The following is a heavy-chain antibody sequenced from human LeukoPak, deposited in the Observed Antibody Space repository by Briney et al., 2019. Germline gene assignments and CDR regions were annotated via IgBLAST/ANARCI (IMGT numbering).Heavy chain of an antibody. CDR1: GFTFSSYA. D-gene: IGHD4-17*01. J-gene: IGHJ4*02. CDR2: ISGSGGST. Sequence: PGGSRRLSCEASGFTFSSYAMSWVRKAPGKGLEWVSAISGSGGSTYYADSVKGRFTISRDNSKNTLYLQMNSLRAEDTAVYYCAKAFSWTVTNYFDYWGQGTLVTVSS. V-gene: IGHV3-23*01. CDR3: AKAFSWTVTNYFDY.